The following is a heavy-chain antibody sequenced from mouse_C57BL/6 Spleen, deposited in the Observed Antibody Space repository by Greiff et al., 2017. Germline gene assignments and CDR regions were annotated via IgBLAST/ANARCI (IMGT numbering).Heavy chain of an antibody. J-gene: IGHJ2*01. CDR1: GYTFTSYW. CDR3: ARSGPNWDYFDY. D-gene: IGHD4-1*01. V-gene: IGHV1-59*01. Sequence: VQLQQPGAELVRPGTSVKLSCKASGYTFTSYWMHWVKQRPGQGLEWIGVIDPSDSYTNYNQKFKGKATLTVDTSSSTAYMQLSSLTSEDSAVYYCARSGPNWDYFDYWGQGTTLTVSS. CDR2: IDPSDSYT.